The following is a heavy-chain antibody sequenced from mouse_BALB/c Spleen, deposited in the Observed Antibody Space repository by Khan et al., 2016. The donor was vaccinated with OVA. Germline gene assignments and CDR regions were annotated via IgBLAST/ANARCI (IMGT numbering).Heavy chain of an antibody. D-gene: IGHD1-3*01. V-gene: IGHV2-9*02. CDR3: ARAFYNGAWFAY. CDR1: GFSLSNYG. CDR2: IWAGGST. J-gene: IGHJ3*01. Sequence: QVQLKESGPGLVAPSQTLSITCTVSGFSLSNYGVHWVRQPPGKGLEWLGVIWAGGSTNHNSALMSRRSISTDDSKSQVFLKMNSLQTDDTDMYYCARAFYNGAWFAYWGQGTLVTVSA.